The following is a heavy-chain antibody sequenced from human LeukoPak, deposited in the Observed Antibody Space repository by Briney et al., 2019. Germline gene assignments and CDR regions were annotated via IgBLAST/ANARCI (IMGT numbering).Heavy chain of an antibody. CDR3: ARPRDLDAFDD. D-gene: IGHD3/OR15-3a*01. CDR1: GYTFTGYY. J-gene: IGHJ4*02. Sequence: ASVKVSCKASGYTFTGYYMHWVRQAPGQGLEWMGLINPNSGGTNYAQKFQGRIPMTRERSISTVYMALSRLRSDDTVVYFCARPRDLDAFDDWGQGTLVTASS. V-gene: IGHV1-2*02. CDR2: INPNSGGT.